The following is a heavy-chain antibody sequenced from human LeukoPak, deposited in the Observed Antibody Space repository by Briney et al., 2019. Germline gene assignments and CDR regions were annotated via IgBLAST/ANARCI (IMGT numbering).Heavy chain of an antibody. CDR1: GGSISSGDYY. Sequence: SETLSLTCTVSGGSISSGDYYWSWIRQPPGKGLEWNGYIYYSGSTYYNPSLKSRVTISVDTSKNQFSLKLSSVTAADTAVYYCASSREEVTTSPYFDYWGQGTLVTVSS. D-gene: IGHD4-17*01. V-gene: IGHV4-30-4*08. J-gene: IGHJ4*02. CDR3: ASSREEVTTSPYFDY. CDR2: IYYSGST.